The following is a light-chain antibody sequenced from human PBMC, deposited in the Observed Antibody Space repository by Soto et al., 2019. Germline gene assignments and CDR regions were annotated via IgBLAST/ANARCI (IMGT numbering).Light chain of an antibody. Sequence: EIVLPHSPGTLSLSPGERATLSCRASQSVSSSYLAWYQQNRGQAPRLLIYGASSRAPGIPDRFGGSGSGTDFTLTIGRLEPEDFAVYYCQQYGSSRWTFGQGTKVDIK. V-gene: IGKV3-20*01. J-gene: IGKJ1*01. CDR1: QSVSSSY. CDR3: QQYGSSRWT. CDR2: GAS.